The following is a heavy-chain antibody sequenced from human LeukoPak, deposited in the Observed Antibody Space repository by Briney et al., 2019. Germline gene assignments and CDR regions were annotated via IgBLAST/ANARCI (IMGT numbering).Heavy chain of an antibody. V-gene: IGHV4-4*07. J-gene: IGHJ6*03. CDR2: VYTSGST. Sequence: SETLSLTCSVSGDSISGFYWSWIRQPAGRGLECIGRVYTSGSTNYNPSLKSRVTMSVDTSKNQFSLKLSSVTAADTAVYYCAREGVYYYGSVSYGDYNYYMDVWGKGTRVTISS. D-gene: IGHD3-10*01. CDR3: AREGVYYYGSVSYGDYNYYMDV. CDR1: GDSISGFY.